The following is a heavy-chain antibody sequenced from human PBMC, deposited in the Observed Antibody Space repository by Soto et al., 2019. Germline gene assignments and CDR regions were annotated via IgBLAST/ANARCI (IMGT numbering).Heavy chain of an antibody. CDR2: ISAFNGNT. J-gene: IGHJ3*02. CDR1: GYTFTQYG. Sequence: QVQLVQSGAEGKKPGASVKVSCKASGYTFTQYGISWVRQAPGQGLAWMGWISAFNGNTKYVENFQDRVTMTTDTSTNTSYMELRSLRSDATVMYYCARVYGSGSYIAFEIRGQVTMVTVSS. V-gene: IGHV1-18*01. D-gene: IGHD3-10*01. CDR3: ARVYGSGSYIAFEI.